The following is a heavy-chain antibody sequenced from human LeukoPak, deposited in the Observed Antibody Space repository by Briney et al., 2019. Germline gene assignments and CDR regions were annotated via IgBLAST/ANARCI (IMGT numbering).Heavy chain of an antibody. Sequence: PGGSLRLSCAASGFTFSSYAMSWVRQAPGKGLEWVSSITGGGGNTYYADSVKGRFTISRDNSKNTLYLQMNSLRAEDTAVYYCAKDLGQLRYFDWLYYYYGMDVWGQGTTVTVSS. D-gene: IGHD3-9*01. J-gene: IGHJ6*02. V-gene: IGHV3-23*01. CDR1: GFTFSSYA. CDR3: AKDLGQLRYFDWLYYYYGMDV. CDR2: ITGGGGNT.